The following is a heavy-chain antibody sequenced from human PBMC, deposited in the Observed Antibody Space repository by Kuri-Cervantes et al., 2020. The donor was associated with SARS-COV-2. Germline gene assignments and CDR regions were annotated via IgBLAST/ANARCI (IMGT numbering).Heavy chain of an antibody. CDR1: GGSISSSSYY. Sequence: SETLSLTCTVSGGSISSSSYYWNWIRQSPGKGLEWIGEINHRGSTNYNPSLKSRVTISVDTSKNQFSLKLSSVTAADTAVYYCASEWELRYWGQGTLVTVSS. J-gene: IGHJ4*02. CDR2: INHRGST. D-gene: IGHD1-26*01. CDR3: ASEWELRY. V-gene: IGHV4-30-4*08.